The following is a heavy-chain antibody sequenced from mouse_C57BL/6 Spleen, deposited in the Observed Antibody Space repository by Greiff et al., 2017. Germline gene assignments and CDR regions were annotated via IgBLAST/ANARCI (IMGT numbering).Heavy chain of an antibody. CDR2: INPNNGGT. V-gene: IGHV1-26*01. Sequence: VQLQQSGPELVKPGASVKISCKASGYTFTDYYMNWVKQSHGKSLEWIGDINPNNGGTSYNQKFKGKATLTVDKSSSTAYMELRSLTSEDSAVYFYARRRIYYSGYFDVWGTGTTVTVSS. J-gene: IGHJ1*03. D-gene: IGHD1-1*01. CDR3: ARRRIYYSGYFDV. CDR1: GYTFTDYY.